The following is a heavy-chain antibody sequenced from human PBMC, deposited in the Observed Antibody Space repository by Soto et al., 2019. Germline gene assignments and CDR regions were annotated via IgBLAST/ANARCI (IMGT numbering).Heavy chain of an antibody. Sequence: PGGSLRLSCSASGFIFGNFGMHWVRQAPEKGLEYVSAISSDGGSTYYADSVKGRFPISRDNSKNTLYLQMISLRLEDTAVYYCVKDSSYYYDSSGYHYGYYYYGMDVWGQGTTVTVSS. V-gene: IGHV3-64D*06. CDR2: ISSDGGST. D-gene: IGHD3-22*01. CDR1: GFIFGNFG. J-gene: IGHJ6*02. CDR3: VKDSSYYYDSSGYHYGYYYYGMDV.